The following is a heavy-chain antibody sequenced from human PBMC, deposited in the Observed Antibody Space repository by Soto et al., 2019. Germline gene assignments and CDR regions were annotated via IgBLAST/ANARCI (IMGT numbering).Heavy chain of an antibody. CDR2: IYYSGST. CDR3: ARSAVWFGESEILNWFDP. D-gene: IGHD3-10*01. Sequence: SETLSLTCTVSGGSTSSGGYYWSWIRQHPGKGLEWIGYIYYSGSTYYNPSLKSRVTISVDTSKNQFSLKLSSVTAADTAVYYCARSAVWFGESEILNWFDPWGQGTLVTVSS. J-gene: IGHJ5*02. CDR1: GGSTSSGGYY. V-gene: IGHV4-31*03.